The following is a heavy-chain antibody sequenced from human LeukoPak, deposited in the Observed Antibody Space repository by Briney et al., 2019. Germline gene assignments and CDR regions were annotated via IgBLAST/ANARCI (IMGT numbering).Heavy chain of an antibody. D-gene: IGHD3-9*01. CDR1: GFTFSSYS. CDR2: ISSSSSTI. CDR3: ARIPRFVWLLSDYYYYMDV. Sequence: QPGGSLRLSCAASGFTFSSYSMNWVRQAPGKGLEWVSYISSSSSTIYYADSVKGRFTVSRDNAKNSLYLQMNGLRAEDTAVYYCARIPRFVWLLSDYYYYMDVWGKGTTVTVSS. J-gene: IGHJ6*03. V-gene: IGHV3-48*04.